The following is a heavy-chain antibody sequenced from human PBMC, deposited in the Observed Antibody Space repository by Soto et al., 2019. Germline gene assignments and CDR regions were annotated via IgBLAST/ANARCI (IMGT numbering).Heavy chain of an antibody. CDR3: AREYYDFWSGYYVDYYYGMDV. CDR2: ISYDGSNK. CDR1: GFTFSSYA. Sequence: QVQLVESGGGVVQPGRSLRLSCAASGFTFSSYAMHWVRQAPGKGLEWVAVISYDGSNKYYADSVKGRFTISRDNSKNTLYLQMNSLRAEDTAVYYCAREYYDFWSGYYVDYYYGMDVWGQGTTVTVSS. V-gene: IGHV3-30-3*01. D-gene: IGHD3-3*01. J-gene: IGHJ6*02.